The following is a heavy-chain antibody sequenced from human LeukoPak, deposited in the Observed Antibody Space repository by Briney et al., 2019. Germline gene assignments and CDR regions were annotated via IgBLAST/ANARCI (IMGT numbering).Heavy chain of an antibody. CDR2: INHSGST. CDR1: GGSFSGYY. CDR3: ARRSRSGWYVCFDY. V-gene: IGHV4-34*01. J-gene: IGHJ4*02. D-gene: IGHD6-19*01. Sequence: SETLSLTCAVYGGSFSGYYWSWIRQPPGKGLEWIGEINHSGSTNYNPSLKSRVTISVDTSKNQFSLKLSSVTAADTAVYYCARRSRSGWYVCFDYWGRGTLVTVSS.